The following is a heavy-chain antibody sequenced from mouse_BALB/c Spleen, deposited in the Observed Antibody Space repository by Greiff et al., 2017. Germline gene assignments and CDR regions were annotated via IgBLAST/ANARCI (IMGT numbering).Heavy chain of an antibody. CDR2: IRNKANGYTT. Sequence: DVKLVESGGGLVQPGGSLRLSCATSGFTFTDYYMSWVRQPPGKALEWLGFIRNKANGYTTEYSASVKGRFTISRDNSQSILYLQMNTLRAEDSATYYCARDYYGSYWGQGTTLTVSS. CDR1: GFTFTDYY. D-gene: IGHD1-1*01. J-gene: IGHJ2*01. V-gene: IGHV7-3*02. CDR3: ARDYYGSY.